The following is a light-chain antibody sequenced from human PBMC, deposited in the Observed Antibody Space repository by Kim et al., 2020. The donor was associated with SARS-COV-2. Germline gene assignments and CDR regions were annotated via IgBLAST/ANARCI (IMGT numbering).Light chain of an antibody. CDR3: QTWVTGINWV. CDR2: LNSDGSH. V-gene: IGLV4-69*01. CDR1: SGHSSYA. Sequence: QLVLTQSPSASASLGASVKLTCTLSSGHSSYAIAWHQQQPEKGPRYLMKLNSDGSHSKGDGIPDRFSGSSSGAERYLTISSLQSEDEADYYCQTWVTGINWVFGGGTQLTVL. J-gene: IGLJ3*02.